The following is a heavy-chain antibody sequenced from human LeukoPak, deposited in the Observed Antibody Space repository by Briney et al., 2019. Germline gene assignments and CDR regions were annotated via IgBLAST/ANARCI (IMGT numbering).Heavy chain of an antibody. CDR1: GFTFSGYG. V-gene: IGHV3-21*06. J-gene: IGHJ4*02. D-gene: IGHD3-22*01. CDR3: ARRGYHDSSGYDY. CDR2: ISGRSADI. Sequence: GGSLRLSCAASGFTFSGYGMHWVRQAPGKGLEWVSSISGRSADIYYADSVKGRFTISRDNAKNSVFLQMNNLRVEDTAIYYCARRGYHDSSGYDYWGQGTPVTVSS.